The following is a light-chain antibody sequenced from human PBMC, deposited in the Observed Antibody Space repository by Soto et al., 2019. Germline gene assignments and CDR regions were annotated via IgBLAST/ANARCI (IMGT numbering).Light chain of an antibody. CDR1: QSVSSSY. V-gene: IGKV3-20*01. Sequence: EIVLTQSPGTLYLSPGERAILSCRASQSVSSSYLAWYQQKPGQAPRLLIYGASSSATGIPYRFSGIGSGTDFTLTISRLEPEDFAVYYCQQYGSSYTFGQGTKLEIK. CDR2: GAS. J-gene: IGKJ2*01. CDR3: QQYGSSYT.